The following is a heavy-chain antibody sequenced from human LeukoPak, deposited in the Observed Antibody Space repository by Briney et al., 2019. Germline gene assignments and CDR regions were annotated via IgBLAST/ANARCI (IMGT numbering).Heavy chain of an antibody. J-gene: IGHJ4*02. CDR3: VRRAGYTSGWYEY. CDR1: SGSVNSGSYY. Sequence: SETLSRTCTVSSGSVNSGSYYWNWIRQPPGKRLEWIGYIYYSGSTNYNPSLKSRVTISLDTSKNQLSLKLSSVTAADTAVYYCVRRAGYTSGWYEYWGQGTLVTVSS. V-gene: IGHV4-61*01. D-gene: IGHD6-13*01. CDR2: IYYSGST.